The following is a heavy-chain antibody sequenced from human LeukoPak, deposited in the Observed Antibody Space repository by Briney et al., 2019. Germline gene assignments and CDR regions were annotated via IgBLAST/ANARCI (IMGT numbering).Heavy chain of an antibody. Sequence: PGGSLRLSCAASGFTFSSYEMNWVRQAPGKGREWISYISSSASTIYYADSVKGRFTISRDNAKNSLYLQMNSLRAEDTAVYYCARSDGSPPLYYYYYGMDVWGQGTTVTVSS. CDR1: GFTFSSYE. CDR2: ISSSASTI. D-gene: IGHD1-26*01. J-gene: IGHJ6*02. CDR3: ARSDGSPPLYYYYYGMDV. V-gene: IGHV3-48*03.